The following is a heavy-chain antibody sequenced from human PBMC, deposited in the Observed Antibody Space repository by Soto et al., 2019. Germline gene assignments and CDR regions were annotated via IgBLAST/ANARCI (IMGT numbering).Heavy chain of an antibody. Sequence: QLQLQESGPGLVKPSETLSLTCTVSGGSISSSSYYWGWIRQPPGKGLEWIGSIYYSGSTYYNPSLKSRVTISVDTSKNQCSRKLSSVTAADTAVYYCARREGRAAPIGGWGQGTLVTVSS. J-gene: IGHJ4*02. CDR3: ARREGRAAPIGG. D-gene: IGHD3-10*01. CDR1: GGSISSSSYY. CDR2: IYYSGST. V-gene: IGHV4-39*01.